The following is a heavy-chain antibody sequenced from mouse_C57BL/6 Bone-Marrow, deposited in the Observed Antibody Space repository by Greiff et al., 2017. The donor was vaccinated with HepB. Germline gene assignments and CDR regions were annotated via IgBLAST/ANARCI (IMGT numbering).Heavy chain of an antibody. CDR2: IDPNSGGT. J-gene: IGHJ4*01. Sequence: QVQLQQPGAELVKPGASVKLSCKASGYTFTSYWMHWVKQRPGRGLEWIGRIDPNSGGTKYNEKFKSKATLTVDKPSSTAYMQLSSLTSEDSAVYYCARVRGRVYYDYDITMDYWGQGTSVTVSS. V-gene: IGHV1-72*01. CDR1: GYTFTSYW. D-gene: IGHD2-4*01. CDR3: ARVRGRVYYDYDITMDY.